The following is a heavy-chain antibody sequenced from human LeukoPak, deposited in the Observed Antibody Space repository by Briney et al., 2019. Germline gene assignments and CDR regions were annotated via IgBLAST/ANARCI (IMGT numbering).Heavy chain of an antibody. Sequence: SETLSLTCTVSGDSISSRPDFYWSWLRQPPGKGLEWIGYIYYSGSTNYNPSLKSRVTISVDTSKNQFSLKLSSVTAADTAVYYCARHPGTPADYFDYWGQGTLVTVSS. J-gene: IGHJ4*02. V-gene: IGHV4-59*08. CDR3: ARHPGTPADYFDY. CDR2: IYYSGST. CDR1: GDSISSRPDFY. D-gene: IGHD1-1*01.